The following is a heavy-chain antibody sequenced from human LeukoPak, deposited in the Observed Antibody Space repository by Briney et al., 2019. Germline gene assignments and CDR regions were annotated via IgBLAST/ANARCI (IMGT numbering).Heavy chain of an antibody. Sequence: GASVKVSCKASGYTFTSYDINWVRQATGQGLERMGWMNPNSGNTGYAQKFQGRVTMTRNTSISTAYMELSSLRSEDTAVYYCARSRTPVYGVHYWGQGTLVTVSS. J-gene: IGHJ4*02. CDR3: ARSRTPVYGVHY. V-gene: IGHV1-8*01. CDR1: GYTFTSYD. CDR2: MNPNSGNT. D-gene: IGHD2-8*01.